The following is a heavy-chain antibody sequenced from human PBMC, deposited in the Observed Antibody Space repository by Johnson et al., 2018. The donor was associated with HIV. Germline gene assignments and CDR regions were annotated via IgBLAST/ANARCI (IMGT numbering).Heavy chain of an antibody. CDR3: ARHVRYCSGGGCDHDVFDI. D-gene: IGHD2-15*01. Sequence: VQLVESGGGVVRPGGSLRLSCAASGFIFGDYGMSWVRQVPGKGLEWVCDINWNGGSARYAASVKGRFTISSDNAKNSLYVQMNSLRVEDTALYYCARHVRYCSGGGCDHDVFDIWGQGTMVTVSS. J-gene: IGHJ3*02. V-gene: IGHV3-20*04. CDR1: GFIFGDYG. CDR2: INWNGGSA.